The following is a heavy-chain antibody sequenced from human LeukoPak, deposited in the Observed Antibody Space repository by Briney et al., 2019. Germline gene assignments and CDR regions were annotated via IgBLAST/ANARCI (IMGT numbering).Heavy chain of an antibody. J-gene: IGHJ2*01. Sequence: VASVKVSCKASGYTYTSYGISWVRQAPGQGLEWMGWISAYNGNTNYAQKLQGRVTMTTDTSTSTAYMELRSLRSDDTAVYYRARDRDPYSSGWLFDLWGRGTLVTVSS. CDR3: ARDRDPYSSGWLFDL. V-gene: IGHV1-18*01. D-gene: IGHD6-19*01. CDR2: ISAYNGNT. CDR1: GYTYTSYG.